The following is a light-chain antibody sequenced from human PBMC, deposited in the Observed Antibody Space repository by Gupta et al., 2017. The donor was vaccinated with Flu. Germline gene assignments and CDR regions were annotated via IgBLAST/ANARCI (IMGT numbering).Light chain of an antibody. CDR1: SGDVGFHNY. CDR2: EVS. J-gene: IGLJ1*01. CDR3: SSYTTSSTLI. V-gene: IGLV2-14*01. Sequence: SALSQPASVSGSPGQSITLSCNGTSGDVGFHNYVSWYQQHPGKAPKLMISEVSNRPSGVSNRFSGSKSGTTASLTISGLQADDEADYYCSSYTTSSTLIFGSGTKVTVL.